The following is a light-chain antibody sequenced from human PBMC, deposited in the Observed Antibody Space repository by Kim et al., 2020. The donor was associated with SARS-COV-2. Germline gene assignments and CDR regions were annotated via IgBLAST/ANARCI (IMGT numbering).Light chain of an antibody. CDR2: DAS. V-gene: IGKV1-33*01. CDR3: QQYDKVGFIV. CDR1: QDINTF. Sequence: IQMTQSPSSLSASVGDRVTITCQTTQDINTFLNWYQHKPGKAPKLLIYDASNLQTGVPSRFSGSGSGTHFNLTISSLQPEDVAIYYCQQYDKVGFIVFGQGTRLEIK. J-gene: IGKJ5*01.